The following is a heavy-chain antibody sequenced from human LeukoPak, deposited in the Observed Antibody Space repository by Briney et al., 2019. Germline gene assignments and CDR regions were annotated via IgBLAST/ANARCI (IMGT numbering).Heavy chain of an antibody. CDR3: ARFHYDSSGYEIDY. J-gene: IGHJ4*02. Sequence: PGGSLRLSCAASGFTFSSYSMNWVRQAPGEGLEWVSYISSSSSTIYYADSVKGRFTISRDNAKNSLYLQMNSLRAEDTAVYYCARFHYDSSGYEIDYWGQGTLVTVSS. D-gene: IGHD3-22*01. V-gene: IGHV3-48*01. CDR2: ISSSSSTI. CDR1: GFTFSSYS.